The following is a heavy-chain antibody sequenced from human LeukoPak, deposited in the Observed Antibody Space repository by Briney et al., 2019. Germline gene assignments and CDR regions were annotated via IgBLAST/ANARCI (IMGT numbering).Heavy chain of an antibody. Sequence: PSETLSLTCAVYGGSFSGYYWSWIRQPPGKGLEWIGEINHSGSTNYNPSLKSRVTISVDTSKNQFSLKLSSVTAADTAVYYCAKELLDTYYYDSSGYFWGQGTLVTVSS. CDR3: AKELLDTYYYDSSGYF. J-gene: IGHJ4*02. CDR2: INHSGST. D-gene: IGHD3-22*01. CDR1: GGSFSGYY. V-gene: IGHV4-34*01.